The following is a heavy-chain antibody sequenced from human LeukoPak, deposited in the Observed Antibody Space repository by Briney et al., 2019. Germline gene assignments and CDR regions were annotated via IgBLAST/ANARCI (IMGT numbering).Heavy chain of an antibody. CDR2: SGNAGDT. V-gene: IGHV3-23*01. D-gene: IGHD3-22*01. CDR1: GFTFDVSA. J-gene: IGHJ4*02. CDR3: AKKTPGNYPYDY. Sequence: PGRSLRLSCAASGFTFDVSAMNWARQAPGKGIGWVSASGNAGDTYYADSVKGWFTISRDNSKKMLFLQMTSLRAEDTAVYYCAKKTPGNYPYDYWGQGILVTVSP.